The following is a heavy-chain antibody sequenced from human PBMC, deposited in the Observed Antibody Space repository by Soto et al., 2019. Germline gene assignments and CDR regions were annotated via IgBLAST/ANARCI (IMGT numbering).Heavy chain of an antibody. Sequence: GGSLRLSCAASGFTFSSYAMSWVRQAPGKGLEWVSAISGSGGSTYYADSVKGRFTISRDNSKNTLYLQMNSLRAEDTAVYYFAKIRQLVTWFDPCGQGTLVTVSS. V-gene: IGHV3-23*01. D-gene: IGHD6-13*01. CDR1: GFTFSSYA. CDR2: ISGSGGST. J-gene: IGHJ5*02. CDR3: AKIRQLVTWFDP.